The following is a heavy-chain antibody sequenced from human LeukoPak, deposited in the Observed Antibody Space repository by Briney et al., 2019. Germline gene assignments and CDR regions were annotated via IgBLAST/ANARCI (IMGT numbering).Heavy chain of an antibody. V-gene: IGHV4-34*01. CDR2: INHSGST. Sequence: LSETLSLTCAVYGGSFSGYYWSWIRQPPGKGLEWIGEINHSGSTNYNPSLKSRVTISVDTSKNQFSLKLSSVTAADTAVYYCARVPYGSGSYQDYWRQGTLVTVSS. D-gene: IGHD3-10*01. CDR1: GGSFSGYY. J-gene: IGHJ4*02. CDR3: ARVPYGSGSYQDY.